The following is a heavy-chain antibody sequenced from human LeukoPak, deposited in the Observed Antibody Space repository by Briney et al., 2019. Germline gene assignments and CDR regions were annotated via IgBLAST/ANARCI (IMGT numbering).Heavy chain of an antibody. CDR1: GFTLSSYG. CDR2: VSYDGINK. CDR3: AKDGAYCGGDCYSVPDAFDI. D-gene: IGHD2-21*02. Sequence: GRSLRLSCAASGFTLSSYGMHWVRQAPGKGLEWVALVSYDGINKYYADSVKGRFTISRDNSKNTLYLQMNSLRAEDTAVYSCAKDGAYCGGDCYSVPDAFDIWGQGTMVTVSS. J-gene: IGHJ3*02. V-gene: IGHV3-30*18.